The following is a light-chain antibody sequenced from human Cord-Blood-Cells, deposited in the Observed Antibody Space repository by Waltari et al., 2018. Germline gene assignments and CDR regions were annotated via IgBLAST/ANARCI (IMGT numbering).Light chain of an antibody. CDR2: AAS. J-gene: IGKJ1*01. Sequence: DIQMTQSPSSLSASVGDRVTITCRVSQSISSYLNWYQQKPGKAPKLLIYAASSLQSGVPSRFSGSGSGTDFTLTISSLQPEDFATYYCQQRYSTPPTFGQGTKVEIK. V-gene: IGKV1-39*01. CDR3: QQRYSTPPT. CDR1: QSISSY.